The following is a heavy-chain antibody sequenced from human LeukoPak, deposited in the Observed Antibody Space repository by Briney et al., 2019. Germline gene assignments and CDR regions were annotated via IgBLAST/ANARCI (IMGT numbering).Heavy chain of an antibody. CDR3: ARDRGGIGYYMDV. D-gene: IGHD3-16*02. J-gene: IGHJ6*03. CDR1: GFTVSSNY. CDR2: LSSSSSNI. V-gene: IGHV3-48*01. Sequence: GGSLRLSCAASGFTVSSNYMSWVRQAPGKGLEWLSYLSSSSSNIYYADSVKGRFTISRDNAKNSLYLQMNSLRSEDTALYYCARDRGGIGYYMDVWGKGTTVTVSS.